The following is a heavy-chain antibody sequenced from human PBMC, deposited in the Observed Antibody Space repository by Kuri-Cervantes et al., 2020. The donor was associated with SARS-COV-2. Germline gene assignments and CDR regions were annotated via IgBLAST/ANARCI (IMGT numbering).Heavy chain of an antibody. V-gene: IGHV3-15*01. CDR3: TTDAYYDILTGYYNADY. D-gene: IGHD3-9*01. Sequence: GGSLRLSCAASGFTFSNAWMSWVRQAQGKGLEWVGRIKSKTDGGTTDYAAPVKGRFTISRDDSKNTLYLQMNSLKTEDTAVYYCTTDAYYDILTGYYNADYWGQGTLVTVSS. CDR2: IKSKTDGGTT. CDR1: GFTFSNAW. J-gene: IGHJ4*02.